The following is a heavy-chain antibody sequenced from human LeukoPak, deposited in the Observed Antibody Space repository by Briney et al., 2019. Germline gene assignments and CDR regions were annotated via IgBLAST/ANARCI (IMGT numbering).Heavy chain of an antibody. V-gene: IGHV4-59*01. J-gene: IGHJ6*02. CDR2: IYYNGNT. D-gene: IGHD3-10*01. CDR1: GVSISSYY. Sequence: LKTLSLTCTVSGVSISSYYWSWIRQPPGKGLEWIGFIYYNGNTNYNPSLKSRVTISVDTSRSQFSLTLSSVTAADTAVYYCARGTLGYYYYGLDVWGQGTTVTVSS. CDR3: ARGTLGYYYYGLDV.